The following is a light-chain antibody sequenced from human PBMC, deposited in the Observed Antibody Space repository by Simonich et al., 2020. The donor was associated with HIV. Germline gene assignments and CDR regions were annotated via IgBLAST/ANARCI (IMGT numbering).Light chain of an antibody. CDR3: QQYNNRPLT. Sequence: IVMTQSPATLSVSPGERATLSCRASQSVSSNLAWYQQKPGQAPRLLIFDASTRATGVPAKFSGSWSGTEFTLPISSIQSEDFAVYYCQQYNNRPLTFGGGTKVEIK. J-gene: IGKJ4*01. CDR1: QSVSSN. CDR2: DAS. V-gene: IGKV3-15*01.